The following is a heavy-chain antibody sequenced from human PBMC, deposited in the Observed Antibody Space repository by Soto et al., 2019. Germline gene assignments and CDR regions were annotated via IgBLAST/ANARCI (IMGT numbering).Heavy chain of an antibody. CDR1: GYTFTSYA. Sequence: ASVKVSCKASGYTFTSYAMHWVRQAPGQRLEWMGWINAGNGNTKYSQKFQGRVTITRDTSASTAYMELSSLRSEDTAVYYCARGLEQQLVSEGNYWGQGTLVTVSS. J-gene: IGHJ4*02. CDR3: ARGLEQQLVSEGNY. D-gene: IGHD6-13*01. V-gene: IGHV1-3*01. CDR2: INAGNGNT.